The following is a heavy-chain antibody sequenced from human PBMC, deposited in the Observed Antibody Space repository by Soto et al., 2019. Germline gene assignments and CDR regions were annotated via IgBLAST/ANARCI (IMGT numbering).Heavy chain of an antibody. Sequence: QVQLVESGGGVVQPGRSLRLSCAASGFTFSSYAMHWVRQAPGKGLEWVAVISYDGGDKYYADSVKGRFTISRDNSKNTLYLQMNGLRAEDTAVYYCARDLSTGAADYYFDYWNQGALVTVSS. CDR2: ISYDGGDK. CDR1: GFTFSSYA. V-gene: IGHV3-30*04. J-gene: IGHJ4*02. D-gene: IGHD6-13*01. CDR3: ARDLSTGAADYYFDY.